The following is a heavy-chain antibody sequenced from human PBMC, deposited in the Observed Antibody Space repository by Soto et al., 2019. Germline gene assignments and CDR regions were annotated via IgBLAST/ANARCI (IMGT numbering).Heavy chain of an antibody. Sequence: QVHLVESGGGVVQPGRSLRLSCAASGFTFSNNGMHWVRQAPGKGLEWMGVISYEGSEKYYARSVKGRFTISRDNSKNTLYLQMDTLRAEDTAIYYCVKDKGAAAGFDYWGQGILVTVSS. CDR3: VKDKGAAAGFDY. J-gene: IGHJ4*02. CDR2: ISYEGSEK. CDR1: GFTFSNNG. V-gene: IGHV3-30*18. D-gene: IGHD6-13*01.